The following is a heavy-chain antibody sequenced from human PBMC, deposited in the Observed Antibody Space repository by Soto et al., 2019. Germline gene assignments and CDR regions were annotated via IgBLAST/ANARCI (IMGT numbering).Heavy chain of an antibody. V-gene: IGHV3-23*01. CDR2: IRGSDEST. CDR3: AKSRSVEDGFDI. CDR1: GFPFNNYA. Sequence: QPGGSLRLSCAASGFPFNNYAMSWVRQAPGKGLEWVPAIRGSDESTYYAQSMKGRFTISRDNSKNTLNLQMNSLRAEDTAVYYCAKSRSVEDGFDIWGQGTMVTVSS. J-gene: IGHJ3*02.